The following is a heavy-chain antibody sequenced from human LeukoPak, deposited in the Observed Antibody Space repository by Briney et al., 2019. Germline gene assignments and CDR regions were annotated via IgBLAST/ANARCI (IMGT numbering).Heavy chain of an antibody. J-gene: IGHJ4*02. V-gene: IGHV3-23*01. D-gene: IGHD1-14*01. CDR1: GFPFSSYA. CDR2: ISGSGGGT. CDR3: ANRPNPSYFDY. Sequence: PGGSLRLSCAASGFPFSSYAMSWVRQAPGKGLEWVSAISGSGGGTYYADSVKGRFTISRDNSKNTLFLQMNSLSAEDTAVYYCANRPNPSYFDYWGQGTLVTVSS.